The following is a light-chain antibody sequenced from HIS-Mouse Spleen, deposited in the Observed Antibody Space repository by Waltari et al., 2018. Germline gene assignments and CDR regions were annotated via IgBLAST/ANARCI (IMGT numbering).Light chain of an antibody. V-gene: IGKV2-28*01. J-gene: IGKJ2*01. Sequence: DIVMTQSPLSLPVTPGEPASIPCSSSQSLLHSNGYNYLDWYLQKPGQSPQILIYLGSNRASGVPDRFSGSGSGTDFTLKISRVEAEDVGVYYCMQALQTPYTFGQGTKLEIK. CDR3: MQALQTPYT. CDR2: LGS. CDR1: QSLLHSNGYNY.